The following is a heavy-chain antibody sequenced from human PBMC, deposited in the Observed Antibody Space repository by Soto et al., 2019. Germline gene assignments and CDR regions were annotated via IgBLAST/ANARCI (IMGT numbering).Heavy chain of an antibody. CDR1: GYTFTNYG. CDR2: MNPISGNT. J-gene: IGHJ6*02. CDR3: ARSGGERSEFPAV. Sequence: QVQLVQSGTEVKKPGASVKVSCKASGYTFTNYGINWLRQATGQGLEWMGWMNPISGNTGYAQKFQDRVTMTRNTSISTAYLELRSLTSEDTALYYCARSGGERSEFPAVWGQGTTVIVSS. D-gene: IGHD3-16*01. V-gene: IGHV1-8*01.